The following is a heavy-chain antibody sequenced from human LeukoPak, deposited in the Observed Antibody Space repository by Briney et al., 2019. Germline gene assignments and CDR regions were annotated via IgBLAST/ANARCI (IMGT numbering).Heavy chain of an antibody. Sequence: GGSLRLSCAASGFTFSSYAMSWVRQAPGKGLEWASAISGSGGSTYYADSVKGRFTISRDNSKNTLYLQMNSLRAEDTAVYYCAKGRVDYYDSSDAFDIWGQGTMVTVSS. CDR3: AKGRVDYYDSSDAFDI. CDR2: ISGSGGST. CDR1: GFTFSSYA. J-gene: IGHJ3*02. D-gene: IGHD3-22*01. V-gene: IGHV3-23*01.